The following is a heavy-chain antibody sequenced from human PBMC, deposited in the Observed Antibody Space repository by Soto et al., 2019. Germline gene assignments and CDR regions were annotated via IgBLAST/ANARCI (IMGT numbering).Heavy chain of an antibody. D-gene: IGHD1-1*01. CDR3: ANGGTTGNRRAFDY. J-gene: IGHJ4*02. Sequence: QVQLVQSGAEVQKPGSSVKVSCKASGGTLSSYTISWVRQAPGQGLEWMGGSIPLFGTPNYAQKLQGRVTIAADESTSTAYSELNSLRSEDTAVYYCANGGTTGNRRAFDYWGQGTLVTVSS. CDR1: GGTLSSYT. V-gene: IGHV1-69*01. CDR2: SIPLFGTP.